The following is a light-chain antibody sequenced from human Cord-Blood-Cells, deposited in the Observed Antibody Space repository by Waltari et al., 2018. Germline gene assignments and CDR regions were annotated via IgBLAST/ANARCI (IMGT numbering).Light chain of an antibody. CDR2: GAS. J-gene: IGKJ4*01. CDR1: QSVSSSY. CDR3: QQYGSSPPLT. V-gene: IGKV3-20*01. Sequence: EIVLTHSPGTLSLSPGERATLSCRASQSVSSSYLAWDQQKPGQAPRLLIYGASSRATGIPDRFSGSGSGTDFTLTISRLEPEDFAVYYWQQYGSSPPLTFGGGTKVEIK.